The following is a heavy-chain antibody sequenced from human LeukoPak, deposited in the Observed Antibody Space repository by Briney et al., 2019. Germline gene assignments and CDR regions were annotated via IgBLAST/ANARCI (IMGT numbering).Heavy chain of an antibody. CDR3: SRAVSGYFGLYYFDS. J-gene: IGHJ4*01. Sequence: GGSLRLSCALSGFTFSSYAMSWVRQAPGKGLEWVSTITYSGGNTYYADSVEGRFTISRDNSKHTLYLQMNSLRAEDTAVYYCSRAVSGYFGLYYFDSRGQGCLVTVSS. CDR2: ITYSGGNT. D-gene: IGHD3-10*01. CDR1: GFTFSSYA. V-gene: IGHV3-23*01.